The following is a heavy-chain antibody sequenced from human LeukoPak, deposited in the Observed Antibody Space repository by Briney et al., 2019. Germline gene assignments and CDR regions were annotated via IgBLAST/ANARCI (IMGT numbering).Heavy chain of an antibody. V-gene: IGHV1-3*01. J-gene: IGHJ4*02. CDR1: GYTFTSYA. Sequence: ASVRVSCKASGYTFTSYAMHWVRQAPGQRLERMGWIKAGNGNTKYSQKFQGRVTITRDTSASTAYMELRSLRSDDTAVYYCARRAQSSYYFDYWGQGTLVTISS. D-gene: IGHD6-6*01. CDR3: ARRAQSSYYFDY. CDR2: IKAGNGNT.